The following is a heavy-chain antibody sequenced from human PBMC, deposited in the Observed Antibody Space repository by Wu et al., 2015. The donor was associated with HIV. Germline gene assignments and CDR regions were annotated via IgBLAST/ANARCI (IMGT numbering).Heavy chain of an antibody. J-gene: IGHJ2*01. V-gene: IGHV1-2*02. CDR3: ARYIGYCYFDF. CDR1: GYSFTHYG. Sequence: QVHLVQSGVEVKKPGASVKVSCKASGYSFTHYGIAWVRQAPGQGLEWMGWINADTGATRYAQKFQGRVTLTRDTSITTTYMELSGLKSDDTAVYYCARYIGYCYFDFWGRGTLVTVSS. CDR2: INADTGAT.